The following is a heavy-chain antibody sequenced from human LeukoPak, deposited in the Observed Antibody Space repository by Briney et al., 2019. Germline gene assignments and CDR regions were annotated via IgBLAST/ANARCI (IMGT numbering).Heavy chain of an antibody. J-gene: IGHJ3*02. CDR3: ARGQFPQLRKRWDTFDI. D-gene: IGHD5-24*01. CDR2: IYTSGST. Sequence: SETLSLTCTVSGGSISSYYWSWIRQPAGKGLEWIGRIYTSGSTNYNPSLKSRVTMSVDTSKNQFSLKLSSVTAADTAVYYRARGQFPQLRKRWDTFDIWGQGTMVTVSS. V-gene: IGHV4-4*07. CDR1: GGSISSYY.